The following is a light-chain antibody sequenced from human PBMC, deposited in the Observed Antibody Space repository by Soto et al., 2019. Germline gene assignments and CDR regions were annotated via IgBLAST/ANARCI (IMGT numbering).Light chain of an antibody. CDR3: QHYSNWPPT. J-gene: IGKJ3*01. V-gene: IGKV3-15*01. CDR1: ESVCSY. CDR2: YAS. Sequence: EMAMTQSPATLSVSPGERVTLSCRASESVCSYLASYQHKPGQGPSLLIYYASTRVTGVPDRFSGSGSGTEFTLTISILKSEEFGVYYCQHYSNWPPTFGPGTKVEIK.